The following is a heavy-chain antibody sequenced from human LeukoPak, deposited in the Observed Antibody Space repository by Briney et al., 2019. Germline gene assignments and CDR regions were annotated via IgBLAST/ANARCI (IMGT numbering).Heavy chain of an antibody. Sequence: GGSLRLSCAASGFTFSTYSMNWVRQAPGKGLEWVSSISSGSIYIYYADSVKGRFTISRDNAKKSLYLQMNSLRGEDTARYYCAKATIEQWLVKVDSFDSWGQGTLVSVSS. CDR2: ISSGSIYI. V-gene: IGHV3-21*04. CDR1: GFTFSTYS. J-gene: IGHJ4*02. CDR3: AKATIEQWLVKVDSFDS. D-gene: IGHD6-19*01.